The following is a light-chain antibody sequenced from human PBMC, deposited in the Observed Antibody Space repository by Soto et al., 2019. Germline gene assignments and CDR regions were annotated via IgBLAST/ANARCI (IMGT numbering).Light chain of an antibody. Sequence: QAVVTQEPSLIVCPGGTVTLTCGSSTGTVTGGHYPYWFQQKPGQAPRTLIYDTNNKLSWTPARFSGSLLGGKAALTLSGAQPDDEADYYCLLSYSGARVFGGGTKLTVL. V-gene: IGLV7-46*01. CDR1: TGTVTGGHY. CDR2: DTN. J-gene: IGLJ3*02. CDR3: LLSYSGARV.